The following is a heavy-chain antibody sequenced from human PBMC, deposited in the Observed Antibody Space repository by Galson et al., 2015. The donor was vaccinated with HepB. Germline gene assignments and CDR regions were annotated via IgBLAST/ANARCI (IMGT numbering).Heavy chain of an antibody. V-gene: IGHV3-23*01. D-gene: IGHD6-19*01. CDR2: ISGSGGST. J-gene: IGHJ4*02. CDR3: AKSLAVAVTKPSAH. Sequence: SLRLSCAASGFTFGSYDMTWVRQAPGKGLEWVSVISGSGGSTHYADSVKGRFTISRDNSKNTLYLQMNDLRAEDTAVYYCAKSLAVAVTKPSAHWGQGTQVTVSS. CDR1: GFTFGSYD.